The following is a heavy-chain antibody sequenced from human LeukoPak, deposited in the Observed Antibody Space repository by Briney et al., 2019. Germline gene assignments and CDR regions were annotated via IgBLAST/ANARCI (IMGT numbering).Heavy chain of an antibody. CDR2: IYYSGST. CDR1: GDSISSYY. D-gene: IGHD1-26*01. V-gene: IGHV4-59*08. J-gene: IGHJ4*02. CDR3: ARHPSIVGATKGWFDY. Sequence: MPSETLSLTCTVSGDSISSYYWSWIRQPPGKGLEWIGYIYYSGSTNYNPSLKSRVTISVDTSKNQFSLKLSSVTAADTAVYYCARHPSIVGATKGWFDYWGQGTLVTVSS.